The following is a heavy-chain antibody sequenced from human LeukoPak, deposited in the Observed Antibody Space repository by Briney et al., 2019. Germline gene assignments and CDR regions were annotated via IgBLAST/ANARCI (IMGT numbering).Heavy chain of an antibody. J-gene: IGHJ4*02. CDR2: IYYSGST. D-gene: IGHD5-18*01. CDR1: GGSISSYY. V-gene: IGHV4-59*08. CDR3: ARHLAYSCGSGDFDY. Sequence: SETLSLTCTVSGGSISSYYWSWIRQPPGKGLEWIGYIYYSGSTNYNPSLKSRVTISVDTSKNQFSLKLSSVTAADTAVYYCARHLAYSCGSGDFDYWGQGTLVTVSS.